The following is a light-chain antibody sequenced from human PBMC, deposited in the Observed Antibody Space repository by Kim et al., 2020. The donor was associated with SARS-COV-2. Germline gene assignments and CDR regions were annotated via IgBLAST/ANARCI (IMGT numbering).Light chain of an antibody. Sequence: VPTTCTEGRLNPGEGYNVPWYQQLPGTAPNLLIYGNINRPSGVPDRFSGSKSGTSASLAITGLQAEDEADYYCQSYDSSLTGSVFGGGTTLTVL. CDR2: GNI. CDR1: RLNPGEGYN. V-gene: IGLV1-40*01. J-gene: IGLJ3*02. CDR3: QSYDSSLTGSV.